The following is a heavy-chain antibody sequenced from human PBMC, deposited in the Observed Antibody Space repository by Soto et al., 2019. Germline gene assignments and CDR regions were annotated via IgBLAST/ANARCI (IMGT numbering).Heavy chain of an antibody. V-gene: IGHV4-34*01. CDR2: INHSGST. Sequence: QVQLQQWGAGLLKPSETLSLTCAVYGGSFSGYYWSWIRQPPGKGLAWIGEINHSGSTNYNPSLKSRVTISVDTSKNQFSLKLSSVTAADTAVYYCARGRQNSGYQSRNYYYYGMDVWGQGTTVTVSS. CDR3: ARGRQNSGYQSRNYYYYGMDV. J-gene: IGHJ6*02. D-gene: IGHD5-12*01. CDR1: GGSFSGYY.